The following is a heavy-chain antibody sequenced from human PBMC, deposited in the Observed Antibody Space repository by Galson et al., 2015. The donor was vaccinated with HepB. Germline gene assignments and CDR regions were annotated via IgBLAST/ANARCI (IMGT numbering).Heavy chain of an antibody. D-gene: IGHD2-8*02. CDR1: GFTFRSFG. Sequence: SLRLSCAVSGFTFRSFGMYWVRQAPGKGLEFVSGISDSGYNTYYADFVKGRFTISRDNSKSMLYLQMNSLRAEDTAVYYCAPRPYGGAGVVTALDYWGQGTLVTVSS. V-gene: IGHV3-23*01. CDR2: ISDSGYNT. J-gene: IGHJ4*02. CDR3: APRPYGGAGVVTALDY.